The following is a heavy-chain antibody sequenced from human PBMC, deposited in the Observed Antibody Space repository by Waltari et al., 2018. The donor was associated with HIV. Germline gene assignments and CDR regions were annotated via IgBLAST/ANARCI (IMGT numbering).Heavy chain of an antibody. CDR3: AHSSGSGSYFTYNWFDP. J-gene: IGHJ5*02. V-gene: IGHV2-5*01. Sequence: QITLKESGPKLVKPTQTLTLTCTFSGFSLSTSGVGVGWIRQPPGKALEWLALIYWNDDYRYRPSLKSRLTITKDTSKNQVVLTMTNMDPVDTATYYCAHSSGSGSYFTYNWFDPWGQGTLVTVSS. D-gene: IGHD3-10*01. CDR2: IYWNDDY. CDR1: GFSLSTSGVG.